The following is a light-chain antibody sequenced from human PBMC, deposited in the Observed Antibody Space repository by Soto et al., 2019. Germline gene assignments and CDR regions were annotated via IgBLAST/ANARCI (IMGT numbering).Light chain of an antibody. CDR1: QTITRW. J-gene: IGKJ1*01. CDR3: QQYGSSGT. Sequence: DIQMTQSPSTLSASVGDRVTTTCRASQTITRWMAWYQQKPGKAPKLLIYDASTLESGVPSRFSGSRSGTEFTLTISSLQPDDFAVYYCQQYGSSGTFGQGTKVDI. CDR2: DAS. V-gene: IGKV1-5*01.